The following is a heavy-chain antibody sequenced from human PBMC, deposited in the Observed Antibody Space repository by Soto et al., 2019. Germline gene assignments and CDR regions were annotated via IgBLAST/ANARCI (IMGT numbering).Heavy chain of an antibody. Sequence: VASVKVSCKASGGTFSSYAISWVRQAPGQGLEWMGGIIPIFGTANYAQKFQGRVTITADESTSTAYMELSSLRSEDTAVYYCAKPPISSGWYDYYFDYWGQGTLVTVSS. CDR1: GGTFSSYA. CDR2: IIPIFGTA. CDR3: AKPPISSGWYDYYFDY. D-gene: IGHD6-19*01. J-gene: IGHJ4*02. V-gene: IGHV1-69*13.